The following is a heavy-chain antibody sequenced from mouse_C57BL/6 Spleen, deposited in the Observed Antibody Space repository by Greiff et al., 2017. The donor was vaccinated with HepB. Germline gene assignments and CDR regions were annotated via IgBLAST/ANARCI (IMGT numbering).Heavy chain of an antibody. J-gene: IGHJ2*01. Sequence: QVQLQQSGAELVRPGSSVKLSCKASGYTFTSYWMHWVKQRPIQGLEWIGNIDPSDSETHYNQKFKDKATLTVDKSSSTAYMQLSSLTSEDSAVYYCARSYYGVFDYWGQGTTLTVSS. CDR3: ARSYYGVFDY. D-gene: IGHD2-10*01. CDR1: GYTFTSYW. V-gene: IGHV1-52*01. CDR2: IDPSDSET.